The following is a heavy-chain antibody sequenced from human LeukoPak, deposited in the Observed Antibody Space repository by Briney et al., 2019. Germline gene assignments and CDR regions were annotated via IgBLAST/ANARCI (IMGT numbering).Heavy chain of an antibody. Sequence: ASVKVSCKASGYTFTGYYMHWGRQAPGQGLEWMGWINPNSGGTGYAQKFQGRVTMTRNTSISTAYMELSSLRSEDTAVYYCARLDAYYYGSGSYYIWGQGTLVTVSS. J-gene: IGHJ4*02. CDR3: ARLDAYYYGSGSYYI. V-gene: IGHV1-2*02. CDR1: GYTFTGYY. CDR2: INPNSGGT. D-gene: IGHD3-10*01.